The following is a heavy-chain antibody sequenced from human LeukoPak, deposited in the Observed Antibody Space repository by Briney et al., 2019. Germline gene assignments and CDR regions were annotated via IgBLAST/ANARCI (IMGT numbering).Heavy chain of an antibody. D-gene: IGHD6-6*01. CDR2: ISSGSNTI. CDR3: AREYSSSSGRSFDY. V-gene: IGHV3-48*01. J-gene: IGHJ4*02. CDR1: RFTLSTYS. Sequence: GGSLRLSCAASRFTLSTYSMNWVRQAPGKGLEWVSYISSGSNTIYYADSVKGRFTISRDNAKNSLYLQMNSLRAEDTAVYYCAREYSSSSGRSFDYWGQGTLVTVSS.